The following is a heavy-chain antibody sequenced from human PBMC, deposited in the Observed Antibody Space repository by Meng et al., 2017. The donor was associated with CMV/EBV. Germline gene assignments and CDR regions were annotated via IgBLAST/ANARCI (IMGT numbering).Heavy chain of an antibody. CDR3: ARCVVVPAAHATPRIWFDP. V-gene: IGHV4-61*01. D-gene: IGHD2-2*01. CDR1: GGSVSSGSYY. J-gene: IGHJ5*02. CDR2: IYYSGST. Sequence: SETLSLTCTVSGGSVSSGSYYWSWIRQPPGKGLEWIGYIYYSGSTNYNPSLKSRVTISVDTSKNQFSLKLSSVTAEDTAVYYCARCVVVPAAHATPRIWFDPWGQGTLVTVSS.